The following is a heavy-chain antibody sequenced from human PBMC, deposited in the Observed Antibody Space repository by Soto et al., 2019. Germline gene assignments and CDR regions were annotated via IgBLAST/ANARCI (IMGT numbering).Heavy chain of an antibody. J-gene: IGHJ3*02. CDR3: ARAQEYHFDSPGHDAFDI. D-gene: IGHD3-22*01. CDR2: IKQDGSEK. V-gene: IGHV3-7*01. Sequence: SLRLSCAASGFTFSRYWMSWVRQAPGKGLEWVANIKQDGSEKNYADSVKGRFTISRDSSKNTLYLQMKSLRAEDTAVYYCARAQEYHFDSPGHDAFDIWGQGTMVTVSS. CDR1: GFTFSRYW.